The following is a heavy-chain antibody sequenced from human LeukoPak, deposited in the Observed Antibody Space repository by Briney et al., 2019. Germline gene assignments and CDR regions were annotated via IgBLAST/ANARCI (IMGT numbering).Heavy chain of an antibody. D-gene: IGHD3-10*01. Sequence: GGSLILSCAASGFTFSGYGMHWGLRAPGKGLEWVAVISYDEINKYYADSVKGRVAISRDNSKNTLYLQMNSLRAEDTAVYYCARRGPSAFGGQGTLVTVSS. J-gene: IGHJ4*02. CDR2: ISYDEINK. CDR3: ARRGPSAF. CDR1: GFTFSGYG. V-gene: IGHV3-30*03.